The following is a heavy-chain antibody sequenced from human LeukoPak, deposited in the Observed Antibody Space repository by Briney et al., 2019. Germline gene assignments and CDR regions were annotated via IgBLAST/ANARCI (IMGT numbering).Heavy chain of an antibody. J-gene: IGHJ4*02. CDR1: GFTFDDYA. V-gene: IGHV3-9*01. CDR2: ISWNSGSI. D-gene: IGHD6-13*01. Sequence: GGSLRLSCAASGFTFDDYAMHWVRQAPGKGLEWVSGISWNSGSICYADSVKGRFTISRDNAKNSLYLQMNSLRAEDTALYYCAKDISAAGTRETYFDYWGQGTLVTVSS. CDR3: AKDISAAGTRETYFDY.